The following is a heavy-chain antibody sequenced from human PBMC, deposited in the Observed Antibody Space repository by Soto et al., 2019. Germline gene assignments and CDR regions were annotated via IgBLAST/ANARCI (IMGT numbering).Heavy chain of an antibody. CDR3: ARGDRYYYDSSGYYFDY. CDR2: IYYSGST. D-gene: IGHD3-22*01. Sequence: PSETLSLTCTVSGGSISSYYWSWIRQPPGKGLEWIGYIYYSGSTNYNPSLKSRVTISVDRSKNQFSLKLSTVTAADTAVYYCARGDRYYYDSSGYYFDYWGQGTLVTVSS. J-gene: IGHJ4*02. V-gene: IGHV4-59*12. CDR1: GGSISSYY.